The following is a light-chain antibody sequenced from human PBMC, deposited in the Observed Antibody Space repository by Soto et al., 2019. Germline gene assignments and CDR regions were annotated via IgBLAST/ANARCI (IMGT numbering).Light chain of an antibody. CDR2: EAS. J-gene: IGKJ1*01. Sequence: EIVLTQSPGTLSLSPGERATLSCRAIQSISSSYLAWYQQRPGQAPRLVIYEASSRATGIPDRFSGSGSGTDFTLTIRRLEPEDFAVYYCQQYGSSYPWTFGQGTKVDIK. CDR1: QSISSSY. CDR3: QQYGSSYPWT. V-gene: IGKV3-20*01.